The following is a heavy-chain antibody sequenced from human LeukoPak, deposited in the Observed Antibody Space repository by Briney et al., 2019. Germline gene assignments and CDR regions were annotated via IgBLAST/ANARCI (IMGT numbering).Heavy chain of an antibody. J-gene: IGHJ4*02. CDR2: ISSGVGSS. CDR3: AKGKNGFDY. V-gene: IGHV3-23*01. Sequence: PGGSLRLSCAASGFPLSSNAMSWVRQAPGKGLVWVSAISSGVGSSYYAGSVKGRFTTSRDNSKNTLYLQMNSLRAEDTAVYYCAKGKNGFDYWGQGTLVTVSS. CDR1: GFPLSSNA. D-gene: IGHD2-8*01.